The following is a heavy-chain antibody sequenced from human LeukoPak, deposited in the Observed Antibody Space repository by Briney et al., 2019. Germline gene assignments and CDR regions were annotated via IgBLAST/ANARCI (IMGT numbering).Heavy chain of an antibody. D-gene: IGHD2-21*01. Sequence: PGGSLRLSCVTSGFNFSDSRMTWVRQAPGKGLQWVANVNRDGTEKHFLDSVEGRFTISRDNAKKSLYLQMSSLRPQDTAVYFCVRGDWYFESWGQGTLVTVSP. V-gene: IGHV3-7*04. J-gene: IGHJ4*02. CDR3: VRGDWYFES. CDR2: VNRDGTEK. CDR1: GFNFSDSR.